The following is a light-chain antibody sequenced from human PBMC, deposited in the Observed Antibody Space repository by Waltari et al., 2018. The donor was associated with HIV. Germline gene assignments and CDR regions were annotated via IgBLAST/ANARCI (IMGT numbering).Light chain of an antibody. CDR1: RSDVGSYNL. CDR3: CSDAGSSTVV. CDR2: EVS. V-gene: IGLV2-23*02. J-gene: IGLJ2*01. Sequence: QSAMPQPASVSGSPGHSITISCTGTRSDVGSYNLVSWYQQHPGKAPKLMIYEVSKRPAGASNCCSGSKSGNTSSLTSSGLQAEDEADYYCCSDAGSSTVVFGGGTKLTVL.